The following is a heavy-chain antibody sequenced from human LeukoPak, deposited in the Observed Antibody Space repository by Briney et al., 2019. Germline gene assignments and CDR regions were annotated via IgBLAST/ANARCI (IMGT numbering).Heavy chain of an antibody. CDR3: AREGYYGSGSPLSLYFDY. D-gene: IGHD3-10*01. V-gene: IGHV3-30*03. Sequence: PGRSLRLSCAASGFTFSSYGMHWVRQAPGKGLEWVAVTSSDLNVKLYADSVKGRFTISRDNSRSTLYLQMNSLRPEDTAIYYCAREGYYGSGSPLSLYFDYWGQGTLVTVSS. J-gene: IGHJ4*02. CDR2: TSSDLNVK. CDR1: GFTFSSYG.